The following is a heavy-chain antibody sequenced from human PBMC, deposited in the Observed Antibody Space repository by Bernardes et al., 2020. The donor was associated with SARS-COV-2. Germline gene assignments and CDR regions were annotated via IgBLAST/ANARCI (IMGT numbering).Heavy chain of an antibody. CDR2: IIGNGGRT. D-gene: IGHD3-16*02. J-gene: IGHJ3*02. CDR1: GFTFSSYA. Sequence: GSLRLSCAASGFTFSSYAMNWVRQAPGKGLEWVSTIIGNGGRTYSADSVEGRFAISRDNFKNTLYLQMTGLRAEHTAVYFCAKDVTRNVIAYAGLIVPAFDIWGQGDMVSVFS. CDR3: AKDVTRNVIAYAGLIVPAFDI. V-gene: IGHV3-23*01.